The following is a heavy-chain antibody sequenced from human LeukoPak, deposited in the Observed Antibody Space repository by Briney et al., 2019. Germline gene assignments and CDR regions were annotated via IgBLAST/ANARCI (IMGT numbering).Heavy chain of an antibody. CDR3: ARGRGIAVAAPYYYYYYYMDV. CDR2: TSSSGSTI. CDR1: GFTFSSYE. V-gene: IGHV3-48*03. Sequence: GGSLRLSCAASGFTFSSYEMNWVRQAPGKGLEWVSYTSSSGSTIYYADSVKGRFTISRDNAKNSLYLQMNSLRAEDTAVYYCARGRGIAVAAPYYYYYYYMDVWGKGTTVTVSS. D-gene: IGHD6-19*01. J-gene: IGHJ6*03.